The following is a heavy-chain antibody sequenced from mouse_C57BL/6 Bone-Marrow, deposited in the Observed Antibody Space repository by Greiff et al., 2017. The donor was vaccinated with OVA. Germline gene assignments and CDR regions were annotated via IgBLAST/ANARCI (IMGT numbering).Heavy chain of an antibody. CDR2: IDPENGDT. CDR1: GFNIKDDY. D-gene: IGHD2-3*01. V-gene: IGHV14-4*01. CDR3: TPYDGYYVGY. Sequence: VQLQQSGAELVRPGASVKLSCTASGFNIKDDYMHWVKQRPEQGLEWIGWIDPENGDTEYASKFQGKATITADTSSNTAYLQLSSLTSEDTAVYYCTPYDGYYVGYWGQGTTLTVSS. J-gene: IGHJ2*01.